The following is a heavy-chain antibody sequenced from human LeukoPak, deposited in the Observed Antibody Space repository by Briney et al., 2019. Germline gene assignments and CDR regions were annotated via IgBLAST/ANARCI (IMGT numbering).Heavy chain of an antibody. CDR2: ISGSGGIT. CDR1: GFTFSSYV. CDR3: ANGRGLIIPLDF. D-gene: IGHD3-10*01. J-gene: IGHJ4*02. V-gene: IGHV3-23*01. Sequence: GGSLRLSCAASGFTFSSYVMSWVRQAPGKGQEWVSGISGSGGITYYADSVKGRFTISRDNSKNTLFLQMNSLRAEDAAVYYCANGRGLIIPLDFWGQGTLVTVSS.